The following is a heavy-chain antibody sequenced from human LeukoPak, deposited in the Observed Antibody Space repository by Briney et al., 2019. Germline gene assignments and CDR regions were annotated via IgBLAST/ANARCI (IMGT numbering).Heavy chain of an antibody. D-gene: IGHD6-13*01. CDR2: IKQDGSEK. J-gene: IGHJ3*02. CDR3: AKDQGYSSSWYTFDI. Sequence: GGSLRLSCAASGFTFSNYWMIWVRQAPGKGLEWVGNIKQDGSEKRYADSVKGRFTISRDNSKNTLYLQMNSLRAEDTAVYYCAKDQGYSSSWYTFDIWGQGTMVTVSS. CDR1: GFTFSNYW. V-gene: IGHV3-7*04.